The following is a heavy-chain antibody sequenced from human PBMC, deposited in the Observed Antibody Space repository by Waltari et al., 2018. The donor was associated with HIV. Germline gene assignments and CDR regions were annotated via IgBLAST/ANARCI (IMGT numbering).Heavy chain of an antibody. V-gene: IGHV3-30-3*01. CDR1: GFTFSSYA. CDR2: ISYDGSNK. Sequence: QVQLVESGGGVVQPGRSLRLSCAASGFTFSSYAMHWVRQAPGKGREWVGVISYDGSNKYYADSVKGRFTISRDNSKNTRYLQMNSLRAEDTAVYYCARAGKNWFDPWGQGTLVTVSS. J-gene: IGHJ5*02. CDR3: ARAGKNWFDP.